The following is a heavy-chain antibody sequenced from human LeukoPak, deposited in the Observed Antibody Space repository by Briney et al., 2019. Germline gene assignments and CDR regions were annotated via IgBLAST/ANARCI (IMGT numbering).Heavy chain of an antibody. V-gene: IGHV3-74*01. J-gene: IGHJ4*02. CDR1: GFTFSNYW. CDR3: VRGQTIDY. Sequence: SGGSLRLSCTTSGFTFSNYWMYWVRQDPGKGLMWVSRIMSDGTGITYTDSVEGQFTISRDNAKNTLYLQMNSLRDEDTAVYYCVRGQTIDYWGQGTLVTVSS. D-gene: IGHD4-17*01. CDR2: IMSDGTGI.